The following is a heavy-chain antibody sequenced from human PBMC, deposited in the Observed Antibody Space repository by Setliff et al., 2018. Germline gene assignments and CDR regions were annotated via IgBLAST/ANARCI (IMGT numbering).Heavy chain of an antibody. D-gene: IGHD2-21*02. CDR3: ARNWATAQHYYYGMDV. CDR2: IQEHGSQI. CDR1: GFTVSSNY. J-gene: IGHJ6*02. V-gene: IGHV3-7*01. Sequence: PGGSLRLSCAASGFTVSSNYMSWVRQAPGKGLEWVANIQEHGSQINYMDSLKGRFTITRDNSKNTLYLQMDTLRAEDTAVYYCARNWATAQHYYYGMDVWGQGTTVTVSS.